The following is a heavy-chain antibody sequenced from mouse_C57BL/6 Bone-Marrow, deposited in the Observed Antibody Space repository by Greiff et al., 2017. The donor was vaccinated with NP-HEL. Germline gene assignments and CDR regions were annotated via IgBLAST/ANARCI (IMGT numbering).Heavy chain of an antibody. D-gene: IGHD1-1*01. CDR1: GFTFSNYW. Sequence: EVKLVESGGGLVQPGGSMKLSCVASGFTFSNYWMNWVRQSPEKGLEWVAQIRLKSDNYATHYAESVKGRFTISRDDSKSSVYLQMNNLSAEDTGIYYCTLYYAWFAYWGQGTLVTVSA. CDR2: IRLKSDNYAT. J-gene: IGHJ3*01. V-gene: IGHV6-3*01. CDR3: TLYYAWFAY.